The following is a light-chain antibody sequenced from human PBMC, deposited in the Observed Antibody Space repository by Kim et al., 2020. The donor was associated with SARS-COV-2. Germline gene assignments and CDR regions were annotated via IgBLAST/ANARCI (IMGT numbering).Light chain of an antibody. V-gene: IGKV1-17*01. J-gene: IGKJ1*01. CDR2: GAS. Sequence: DIQMTQSPSSLSASVGDRVTITCRASQAIRNDLGWYQQKPGKAPKCLIYGASILQSGVPSRFSGSGSGTEFTLTISSLQPEDFATYFRVQQSGHPRTFGQGTKVDIK. CDR1: QAIRND. CDR3: VQQSGHPRT.